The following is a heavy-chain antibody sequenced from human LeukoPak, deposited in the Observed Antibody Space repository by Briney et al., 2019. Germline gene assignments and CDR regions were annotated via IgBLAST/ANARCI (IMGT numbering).Heavy chain of an antibody. J-gene: IGHJ4*02. CDR3: ARDLFYSVSGTYYNVGRVFNY. V-gene: IGHV1-46*01. CDR2: INPSGGST. D-gene: IGHD3-10*01. Sequence: ASVKVSCKASGYTFTSYYMHWVRQAPGQGLEWMGLINPSGGSTTYAQKFQGRVTITRDMSTSTVYMELSSLRSDDTAVYYCARDLFYSVSGTYYNVGRVFNYWGQGTLVTVSS. CDR1: GYTFTSYY.